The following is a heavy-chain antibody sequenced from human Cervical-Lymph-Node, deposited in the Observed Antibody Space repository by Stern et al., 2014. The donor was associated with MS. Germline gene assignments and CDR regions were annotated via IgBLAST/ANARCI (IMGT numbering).Heavy chain of an antibody. D-gene: IGHD2-21*02. CDR1: GYKFSAYE. CDR2: INPYNGDT. CDR3: ARSLCSGADDCYLNYFDP. Sequence: VQLGESGAAMKKPGASVKVSCEASGYKFSAYEMNWLRQAPGQGLEWMGKINPYNGDTKSAQKFLGRVTMTRDTSMGTAYMELSSLRSDDTAVYYCARSLCSGADDCYLNYFDPWGQGTLVTVSA. J-gene: IGHJ5*02. V-gene: IGHV1-2*02.